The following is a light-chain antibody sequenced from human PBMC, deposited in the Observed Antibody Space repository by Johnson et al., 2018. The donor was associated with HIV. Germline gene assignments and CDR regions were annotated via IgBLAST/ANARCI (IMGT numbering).Light chain of an antibody. J-gene: IGLJ1*01. CDR3: GTWDSSLGAWV. CDR1: SSDMGNYA. CDR2: DNN. V-gene: IGLV1-51*01. Sequence: QLVLTQPPSVSAAPGQKVTISCSGSSSDMGNYAVSWYQQLPGTAPELLIYDNNKRPSGIPDRFSGSKSGTSATLDITGLQTGDEADYYCGTWDSSLGAWVFGTGTKVTVL.